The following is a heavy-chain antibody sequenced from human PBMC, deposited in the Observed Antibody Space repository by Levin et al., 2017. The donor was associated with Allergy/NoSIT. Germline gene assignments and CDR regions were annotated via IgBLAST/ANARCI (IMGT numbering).Heavy chain of an antibody. Sequence: SETLSLTCAVYGGSFSGYYWSWIRQPPGKGLEWIGEINHSGSTNYNPSLKSRVTISVDTSKNQFSLKLSSVTAADTAVYYCARGGVRGVFRYYYYYMDVWGKGTTVTVSS. CDR3: ARGGVRGVFRYYYYYMDV. J-gene: IGHJ6*03. CDR1: GGSFSGYY. D-gene: IGHD3-10*01. V-gene: IGHV4-34*01. CDR2: INHSGST.